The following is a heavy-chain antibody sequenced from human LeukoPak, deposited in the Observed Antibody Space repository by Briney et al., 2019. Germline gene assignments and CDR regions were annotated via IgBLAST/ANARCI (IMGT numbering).Heavy chain of an antibody. J-gene: IGHJ4*02. V-gene: IGHV3-30*18. CDR3: AKNSGSTAL. CDR1: GFTFSNYG. Sequence: GGSLRLSCAASGFTFSNYGMHWVRQAPGKGLEWVSVISYDGSNKYYADSVKGRFTISRDSSKNTLYLQMNSLRAEDTAMYYCAKNSGSTALWGQGTLVTVSS. CDR2: ISYDGSNK. D-gene: IGHD1-26*01.